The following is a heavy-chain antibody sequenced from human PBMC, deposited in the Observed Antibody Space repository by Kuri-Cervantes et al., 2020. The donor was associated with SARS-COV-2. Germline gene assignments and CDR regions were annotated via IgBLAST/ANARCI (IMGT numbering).Heavy chain of an antibody. CDR2: ITSDGDTT. CDR1: GFTFSTYR. J-gene: IGHJ6*03. V-gene: IGHV3-64*02. D-gene: IGHD2-2*01. CDR3: AKDGDRSSTSCYYMDV. Sequence: GESLKISCAASGFTFSTYRMHWIRQAPGKGLEYVSAITSDGDTTFYADSVKGRFTISRDNSKNTLYLQLGSLRAEDTALYYCAKDGDRSSTSCYYMDVWGKGTTVTVSS.